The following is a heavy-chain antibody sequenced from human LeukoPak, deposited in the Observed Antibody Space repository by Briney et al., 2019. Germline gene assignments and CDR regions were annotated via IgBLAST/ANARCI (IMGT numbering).Heavy chain of an antibody. J-gene: IGHJ4*02. CDR1: GFTFSSYS. D-gene: IGHD6-19*01. V-gene: IGHV3-21*01. Sequence: GGSLRLSCAASGFTFSSYSMNWVRQAPGKGLEWVSSISGSSSYIYYADSVKGRFTISRDNSKNTLYLQMNSLRAEDTAVYYCAKDPTSGYSSGWYLGYWGQGTLVTVSS. CDR3: AKDPTSGYSSGWYLGY. CDR2: ISGSSSYI.